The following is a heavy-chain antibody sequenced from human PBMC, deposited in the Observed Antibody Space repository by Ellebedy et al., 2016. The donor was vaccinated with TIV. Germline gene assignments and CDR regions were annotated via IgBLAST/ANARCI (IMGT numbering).Heavy chain of an antibody. V-gene: IGHV3-15*01. CDR1: GFTLSNAW. CDR2: IKSKTDGGTT. Sequence: GESLKISCAASGFTLSNAWMSWVRQAPGKGLEWVGRIKSKTDGGTTDYAAPVKGRFTISRDDSKNTLYLQMNSLKTEDTAVYYCTTGLSYGYGDGFDYWGQGTLVTVSS. J-gene: IGHJ4*02. D-gene: IGHD5-18*01. CDR3: TTGLSYGYGDGFDY.